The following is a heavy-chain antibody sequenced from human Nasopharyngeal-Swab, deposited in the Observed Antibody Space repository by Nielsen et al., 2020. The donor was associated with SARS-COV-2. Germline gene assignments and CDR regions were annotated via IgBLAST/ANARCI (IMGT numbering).Heavy chain of an antibody. CDR1: GGSFSGYY. CDR2: INQSGST. V-gene: IGHV4-34*01. Sequence: SETLSLTCAVYGGSFSGYYWSWIRQPPGKGLEWIGEINQSGSTNYNPSLKSRVTISVDTSKNQFSLKLSSVTAADTAVYYCARGGGAVADGFDYWGQGTLVTVSS. J-gene: IGHJ4*02. D-gene: IGHD6-19*01. CDR3: ARGGGAVADGFDY.